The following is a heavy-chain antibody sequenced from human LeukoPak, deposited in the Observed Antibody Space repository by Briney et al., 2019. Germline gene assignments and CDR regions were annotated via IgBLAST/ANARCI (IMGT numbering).Heavy chain of an antibody. D-gene: IGHD2-2*01. Sequence: SETLSLTCTVSGGSIGSYFWTWIRQPAGKGLEWIGRIYTSGITNYNPSLKSRLTMSVDTSKNQFSLNLSSVTAADTAVYYCARECSSSCPRGLDVWGQGTTVTVSS. J-gene: IGHJ6*02. CDR3: ARECSSSCPRGLDV. CDR2: IYTSGIT. V-gene: IGHV4-4*07. CDR1: GGSIGSYF.